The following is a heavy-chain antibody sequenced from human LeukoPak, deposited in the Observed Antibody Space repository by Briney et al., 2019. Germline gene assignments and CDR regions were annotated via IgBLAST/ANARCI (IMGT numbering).Heavy chain of an antibody. CDR2: ISGSGGST. CDR1: GFTFSSYA. V-gene: IGHV3-23*01. D-gene: IGHD2-15*01. Sequence: PGGSLRLSCAASGFTFSSYAMSWVRQAPGKGLEWVSAISGSGGSTYYADSVKGRFTISRDNSKNTLYLQMNSLRAEDTAVYYCAKHPSRGVAATGNFDYWGQPTLVSVSS. CDR3: AKHPSRGVAATGNFDY. J-gene: IGHJ4*02.